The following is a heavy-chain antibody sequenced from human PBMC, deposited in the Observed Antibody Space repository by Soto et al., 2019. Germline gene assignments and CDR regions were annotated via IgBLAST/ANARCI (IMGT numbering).Heavy chain of an antibody. CDR3: ATWHLQEHAYDV. CDR1: GLTVSGKKY. J-gene: IGHJ3*01. D-gene: IGHD4-4*01. V-gene: IGHV3-53*01. CDR2: FYDLDGT. Sequence: GGSLRLSCAVSGLTVSGKKYVAWVRQAPGKGLEWVSGFYDLDGTYYADSLKGRFATSGDSSRTIVYLQMNGLRPEDTAVYYCATWHLQEHAYDVWGQGTTVTVSS.